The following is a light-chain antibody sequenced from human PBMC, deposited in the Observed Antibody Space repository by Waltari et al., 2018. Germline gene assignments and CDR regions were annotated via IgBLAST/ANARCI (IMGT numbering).Light chain of an antibody. Sequence: QSALTQPASVSGSPGQSVTIFCAGTSTDVGGYNSVSWYQEHPGQAPRVIIYDVSDRASGVSGRFSGSKSGNTASLTISGLQAEDEADYYCSSQSSNDVVLFGGGTKLTVL. J-gene: IGLJ2*01. CDR1: STDVGGYNS. CDR3: SSQSSNDVVL. V-gene: IGLV2-14*01. CDR2: DVS.